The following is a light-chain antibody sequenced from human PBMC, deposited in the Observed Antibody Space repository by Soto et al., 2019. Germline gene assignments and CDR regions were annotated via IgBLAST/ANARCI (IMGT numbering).Light chain of an antibody. J-gene: IGKJ1*01. CDR1: QSVSSNH. Sequence: DIVLTQSPGTLPLSPGERATLSCSASQSVSSNHLAWYQQKPGQAPRLLIYGGSSRATGIPVRFSGSGSGTDFTLTISRLEPEDFAVYYCQQYGSSPRTFGQGTKVDIK. CDR3: QQYGSSPRT. V-gene: IGKV3-20*01. CDR2: GGS.